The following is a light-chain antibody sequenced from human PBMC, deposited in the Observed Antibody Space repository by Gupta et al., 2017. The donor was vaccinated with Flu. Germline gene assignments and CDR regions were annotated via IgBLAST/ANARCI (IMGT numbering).Light chain of an antibody. CDR1: QSISSW. V-gene: IGKV1-5*03. J-gene: IGKJ2*01. CDR2: KAS. CDR3: QQYKSYST. Sequence: SPSTLSASVGDRVTITCRASQSISSWLAWYQQKPGKAPKLLIYKASSLESGVPSRFSGSGSGTEFTLTISSLQPDDFATYYCQQYKSYSTFGQGTKLEIK.